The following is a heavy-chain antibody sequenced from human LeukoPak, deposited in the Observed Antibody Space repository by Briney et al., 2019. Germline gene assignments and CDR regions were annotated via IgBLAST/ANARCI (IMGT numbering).Heavy chain of an antibody. D-gene: IGHD3-10*01. CDR2: ISSSSSTI. J-gene: IGHJ4*02. V-gene: IGHV3-48*04. CDR1: GFTFSSYS. Sequence: GGSLRLSCAASGFTFSSYSMNWVRQAPGKGLEWVSYISSSSSTIYYADSVKGRFTISRDNAKNSLYLQMNSLRAEDTAVYYCARDRGLVRGELDYWGQGTLVTVSS. CDR3: ARDRGLVRGELDY.